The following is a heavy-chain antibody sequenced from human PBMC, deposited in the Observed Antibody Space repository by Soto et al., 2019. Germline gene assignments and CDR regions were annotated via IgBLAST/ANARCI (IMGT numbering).Heavy chain of an antibody. CDR1: GGSISSYY. V-gene: IGHV4-59*01. CDR3: ARSVDGELLWYFDL. J-gene: IGHJ2*01. D-gene: IGHD1-7*01. Sequence: QVQLQESGPGLVKPSETLSLTCTVSGGSISSYYWSWIRQPPGKGLEWIGYIYYSGSTNYNPSLKSRVIISVDTSKNQFSLKLSSVTAADTAVYYWARSVDGELLWYFDLWGRGTLVTVSS. CDR2: IYYSGST.